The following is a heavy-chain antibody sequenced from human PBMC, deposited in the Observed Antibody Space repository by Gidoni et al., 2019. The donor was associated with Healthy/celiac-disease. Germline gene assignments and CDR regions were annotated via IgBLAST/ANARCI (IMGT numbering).Heavy chain of an antibody. CDR1: VGTFSSYA. CDR3: ARDYRVAAAFPYYYGMDV. V-gene: IGHV1-69*01. Sequence: QVQLVQSGAEVKKPGSSVKVSCKASVGTFSSYAISWVRQAPGQGLEWMGGIIPIFGTANYAQKFQGRVTITADESTSTAYMELSSLRSEDTAVYYCARDYRVAAAFPYYYGMDVWGQGTTVTVSS. J-gene: IGHJ6*02. D-gene: IGHD6-13*01. CDR2: IIPIFGTA.